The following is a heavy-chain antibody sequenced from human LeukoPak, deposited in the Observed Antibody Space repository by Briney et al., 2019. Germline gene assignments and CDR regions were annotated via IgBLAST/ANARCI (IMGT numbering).Heavy chain of an antibody. CDR3: ARGSQRSIAVAGDWVY. D-gene: IGHD6-19*01. Sequence: PGGSLRLSCAASGFTFSSYSINWVRQAPGKGLEWVSSISSSSSYIYYADSVKGRFTISRDNAKNSLYLQMNSLRAEDTAVYYCARGSQRSIAVAGDWVYWGQGTLVTVSS. V-gene: IGHV3-21*01. J-gene: IGHJ4*02. CDR2: ISSSSSYI. CDR1: GFTFSSYS.